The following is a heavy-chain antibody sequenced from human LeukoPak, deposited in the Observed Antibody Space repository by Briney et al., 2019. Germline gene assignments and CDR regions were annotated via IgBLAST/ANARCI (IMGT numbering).Heavy chain of an antibody. V-gene: IGHV4-34*01. CDR1: GGSFSGYY. J-gene: IGHJ6*02. CDR2: INHSGST. Sequence: SETLSLTCAVYGGSFSGYYWSWVRQPPGKGLEWIGEINHSGSTNYNPSLKSRVTISVDTSKNQFSLKLSSVTAADTAVYYCARGYSYYYYGMDVWGQGTTVTVSS. CDR3: ARGYSYYYYGMDV. D-gene: IGHD4-4*01.